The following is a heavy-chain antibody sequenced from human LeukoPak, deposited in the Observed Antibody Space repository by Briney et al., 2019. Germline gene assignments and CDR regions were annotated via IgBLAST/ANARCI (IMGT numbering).Heavy chain of an antibody. CDR3: ARARNNYDSSGYSALDY. Sequence: GGSLRLSCAASGFTFSSYAMTWVRQAPGKGLEWVSGISDSGGGTYYADSVKGRFTISSDNSQSTLYLQMNSLRAEDTAVYYCARARNNYDSSGYSALDYWGQGTLVTVSS. J-gene: IGHJ4*02. CDR2: ISDSGGGT. V-gene: IGHV3-23*01. CDR1: GFTFSSYA. D-gene: IGHD3-22*01.